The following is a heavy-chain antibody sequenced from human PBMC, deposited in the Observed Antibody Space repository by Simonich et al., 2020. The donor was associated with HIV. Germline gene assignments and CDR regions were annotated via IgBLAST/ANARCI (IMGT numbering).Heavy chain of an antibody. J-gene: IGHJ6*03. CDR2: INQSEST. CDR1: AGSFSGYY. D-gene: IGHD3-10*01. CDR3: ARIGPDYYRGYYYMDV. Sequence: QALLKQWGTGLLKPSEPLSLTCAVYAGSFSGYYWSWIRQPPGKGLEWIGEINQSESTNYNPSLKSRVSISADTSKKQFSLKLSSVTAADTAVYYCARIGPDYYRGYYYMDVWGKGTTVTVSS. V-gene: IGHV4-34*01.